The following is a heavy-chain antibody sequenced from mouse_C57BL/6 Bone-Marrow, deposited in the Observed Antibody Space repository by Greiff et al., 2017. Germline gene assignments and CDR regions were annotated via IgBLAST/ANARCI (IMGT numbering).Heavy chain of an antibody. CDR3: ARGTTVARHYYAMDY. J-gene: IGHJ4*01. V-gene: IGHV5-17*01. D-gene: IGHD1-1*01. CDR2: ISSGSSTI. CDR1: GFTFSDYG. Sequence: EVNLVESGGGLVKPGGSLKLSCAASGFTFSDYGMHWVRQAPEKGLEWVAYISSGSSTIYYADTVKGRFTISRDNAKNTLFLQMTSLRSEDTAMYYCARGTTVARHYYAMDYWGQGTSVTVSS.